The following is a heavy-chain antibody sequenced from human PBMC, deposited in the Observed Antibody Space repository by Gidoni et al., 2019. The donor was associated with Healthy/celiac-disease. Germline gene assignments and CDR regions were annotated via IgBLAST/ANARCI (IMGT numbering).Heavy chain of an antibody. J-gene: IGHJ2*01. CDR3: ARDQGIAAYPNWYFDL. D-gene: IGHD6-13*01. CDR1: GFTFSSYG. V-gene: IGHV3-33*01. Sequence: QVQLVESGGGVVQPGRSLRLSCAASGFTFSSYGMHGVRQAPGKGLGWVAIIWYDGSNKYSADSVKGRFTISRDNSKNTLYLQMNSLRAEDTAVYYCARDQGIAAYPNWYFDLWGRGTLVTVSS. CDR2: IWYDGSNK.